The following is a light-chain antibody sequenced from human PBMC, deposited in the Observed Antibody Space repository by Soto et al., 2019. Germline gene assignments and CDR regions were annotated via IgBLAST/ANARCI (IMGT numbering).Light chain of an antibody. Sequence: EIVLTQSPGTLSLSPGQRATLSCRASQSVTSTYLAWYQQKPGQAPRLLIYGASSRATGIPDRFSGSGSGTDFTLIISRLEPEDFAVYYCHQYGRSPLSFSGGTKVEL. J-gene: IGKJ4*01. CDR1: QSVTSTY. CDR2: GAS. CDR3: HQYGRSPLS. V-gene: IGKV3-20*01.